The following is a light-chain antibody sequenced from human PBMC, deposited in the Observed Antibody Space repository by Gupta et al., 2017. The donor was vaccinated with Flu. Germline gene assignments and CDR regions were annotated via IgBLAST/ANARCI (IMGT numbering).Light chain of an antibody. CDR1: SSDIGNYVF. V-gene: IGLV2-23*01. Sequence: QSALTQPVSVSASPGQSITISCTGTSSDIGNYVFVSWYQRHPGKAPKLMIYEGTKRPSGVSSRFSGSKSGNTASLTISGRQEEDEADYYCCSYAGRDTVIFGGGTKLTVL. CDR3: CSYAGRDTVI. J-gene: IGLJ2*01. CDR2: EGT.